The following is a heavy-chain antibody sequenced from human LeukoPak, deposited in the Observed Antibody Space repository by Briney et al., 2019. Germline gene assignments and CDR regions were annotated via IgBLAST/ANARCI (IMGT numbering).Heavy chain of an antibody. CDR1: GYTFTGYY. V-gene: IGHV1-69*13. CDR2: IIPIFGTA. D-gene: IGHD5-12*01. CDR3: ARLRHPPRDYYFDY. Sequence: GASVKVSCKASGYTFTGYYMHWVRQAPGQGLEWMGGIIPIFGTANYAQKFQGRVTITADESTSTAYMELSSLRSEDTAVYYCARLRHPPRDYYFDYWGQGTLVTVSS. J-gene: IGHJ4*02.